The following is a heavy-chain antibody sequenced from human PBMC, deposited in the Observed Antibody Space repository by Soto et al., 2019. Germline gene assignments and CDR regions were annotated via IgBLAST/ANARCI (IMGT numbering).Heavy chain of an antibody. CDR3: ARDASYYSLWSGYYPSRNGMDV. J-gene: IGHJ6*02. V-gene: IGHV3-33*01. CDR1: GFTFSSFG. CDR2: IWYDGSKK. D-gene: IGHD3-3*01. Sequence: PGGSLRLSCAASGFTFSSFGMHWVRQAPGKGLEWVSLIWYDGSKKSYGDSVKGRFTIPGDNSRNTVYLQMNSLRADDTAVYYCARDASYYSLWSGYYPSRNGMDVWGQGTTVTVSS.